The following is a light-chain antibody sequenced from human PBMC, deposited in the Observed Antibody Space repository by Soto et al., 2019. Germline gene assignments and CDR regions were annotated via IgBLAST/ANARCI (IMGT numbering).Light chain of an antibody. CDR1: QSVSSAY. Sequence: EIVLTQSPGTLSLSPGERATLSCRASQSVSSAYLAWYQQKPGQAPRLLIYGASNRATGIPDRFSGSGSGTDFALTISRLEPEDFAVYYCQQYGSSPVTFGPGTKVDIK. CDR3: QQYGSSPVT. J-gene: IGKJ3*01. CDR2: GAS. V-gene: IGKV3-20*01.